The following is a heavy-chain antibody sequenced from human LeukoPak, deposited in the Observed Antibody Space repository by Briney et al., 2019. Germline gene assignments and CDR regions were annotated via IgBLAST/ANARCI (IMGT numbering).Heavy chain of an antibody. CDR2: INPNSGGT. D-gene: IGHD2-2*01. V-gene: IGHV1-2*02. Sequence: ASVKVSCKASGYTFTGYYMHWVRQAPGQGLEWMGWINPNSGGTNYAQKFQGRVTMTRDTSISTAYMELSRLGSDDTAVYYCARDRPGIVVVPAATPGYMAVWGKGTTVTVSS. CDR3: ARDRPGIVVVPAATPGYMAV. J-gene: IGHJ6*03. CDR1: GYTFTGYY.